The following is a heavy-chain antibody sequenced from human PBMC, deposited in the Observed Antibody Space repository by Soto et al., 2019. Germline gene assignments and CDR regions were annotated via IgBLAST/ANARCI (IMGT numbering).Heavy chain of an antibody. J-gene: IGHJ5*02. CDR2: ISSSSSTI. V-gene: IGHV3-48*01. Sequence: EVQLVESGGGLVQPGGSLRLSCAASGFTFSSYSMNWVRQAPGKGLEWVSYISSSSSTIYYADSVKGRFTISRDNAKNSLYLQMKSLRAGDTAVYYCARGAYLNWFDPWAQGTLVTVSS. CDR3: ARGAYLNWFDP. CDR1: GFTFSSYS.